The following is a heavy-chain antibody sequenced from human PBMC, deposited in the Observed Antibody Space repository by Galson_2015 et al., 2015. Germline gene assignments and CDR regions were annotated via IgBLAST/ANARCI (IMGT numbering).Heavy chain of an antibody. D-gene: IGHD6-25*01. V-gene: IGHV2-70*11. CDR2: IDWDDDK. J-gene: IGHJ6*03. CDR3: ARGVAARVYYYYMDV. Sequence: PALVKPTQTLTLTCTFSGFSLSTSGMCVSWIRQPPGKALEWLARIDWDDDKYYSTSLKTRLTISKDTSKNQVVLTMTNMDPADTATYYCARGVAARVYYYYMDVWGKGTTVTVSS. CDR1: GFSLSTSGMC.